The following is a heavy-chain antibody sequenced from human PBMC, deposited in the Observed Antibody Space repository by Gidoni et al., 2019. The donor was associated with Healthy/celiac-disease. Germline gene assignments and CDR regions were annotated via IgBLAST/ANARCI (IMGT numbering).Heavy chain of an antibody. J-gene: IGHJ4*02. CDR3: AKDQGDSGYDGGFGY. V-gene: IGHV3-23*01. D-gene: IGHD5-12*01. Sequence: EVQLLESGGGLVQPGGSLRLSCAAAGFTFSSYAMSWVRQAPGKGLDWVSAISGSGGSTYYADSVKGRFTISRDNSKNTLYLQMNSLRAEDTAVYYCAKDQGDSGYDGGFGYWGQGTLVTVSS. CDR1: GFTFSSYA. CDR2: ISGSGGST.